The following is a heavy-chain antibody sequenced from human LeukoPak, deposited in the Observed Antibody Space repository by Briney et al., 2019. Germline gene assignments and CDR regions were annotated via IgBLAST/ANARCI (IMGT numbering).Heavy chain of an antibody. CDR1: GGSISSGSYY. Sequence: SQTLSLTCTVSGGSISSGSYYWSWIRQPAGKGLEWLGRIYTSGSTNYNPSLKSRVTISVDTSKNQFSLKLSSVTAADTAVYYCARAATDYDFWSGYQNWFDPWGQGTLVTVSS. D-gene: IGHD3-3*01. V-gene: IGHV4-61*02. CDR3: ARAATDYDFWSGYQNWFDP. J-gene: IGHJ5*02. CDR2: IYTSGST.